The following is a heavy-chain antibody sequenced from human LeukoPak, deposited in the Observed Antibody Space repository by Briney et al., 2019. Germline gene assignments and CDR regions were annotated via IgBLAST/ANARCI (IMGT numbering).Heavy chain of an antibody. CDR2: INSDGSST. J-gene: IGHJ4*02. V-gene: IGHV3-74*01. CDR3: ARGPLTASERSLGY. Sequence: GGSLRLSCAASGFTFSSYWMHWVRQAPGKGLVRVSRINSDGSSTIYADSVKGRFTISRDNAKNTLYLQMNSLRAEDAAVYYCARGPLTASERSLGYWGQGTLVTVSS. D-gene: IGHD2-21*02. CDR1: GFTFSSYW.